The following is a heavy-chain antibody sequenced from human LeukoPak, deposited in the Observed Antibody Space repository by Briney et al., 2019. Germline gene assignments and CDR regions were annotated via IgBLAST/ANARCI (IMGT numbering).Heavy chain of an antibody. D-gene: IGHD3-22*01. CDR1: GGTFSSYA. CDR3: ARLSDGGSGYYLDY. J-gene: IGHJ4*02. CDR2: IIPIFGIA. Sequence: ASVKVSCKASGGTFSSYAISWVRQAPGQGLEWMGRIIPIFGIANYAQKFQGRVTITADKSTSTAYMELSSLRSEDTAVYYCARLSDGGSGYYLDYWGQGTLVTVSS. V-gene: IGHV1-69*04.